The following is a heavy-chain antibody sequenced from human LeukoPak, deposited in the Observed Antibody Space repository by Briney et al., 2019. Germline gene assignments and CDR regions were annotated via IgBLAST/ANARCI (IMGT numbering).Heavy chain of an antibody. CDR3: ARGLRGWFDP. Sequence: SVKVSCKASGGTFSSYAISWVRQAPGQGLEWMGRIIPILGIANYAQKFQGRVTITADKSTSTAYMELSSLRSEDTAVCYCARGLRGWFDPWGQGTLVTVSS. CDR2: IIPILGIA. D-gene: IGHD3-16*01. V-gene: IGHV1-69*04. CDR1: GGTFSSYA. J-gene: IGHJ5*02.